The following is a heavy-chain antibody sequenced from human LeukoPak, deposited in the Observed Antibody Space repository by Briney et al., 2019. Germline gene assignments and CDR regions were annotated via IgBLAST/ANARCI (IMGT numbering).Heavy chain of an antibody. J-gene: IGHJ6*03. CDR1: GYTLSELS. CDR3: ATRYCSGGSCPNYYYYYINV. D-gene: IGHD2-15*01. CDR2: FDPEVGKT. V-gene: IGHV1-24*01. Sequence: ASVKVSCKVSGYTLSELSMHWVRQAPGKGLEWMGGFDPEVGKTIYAQKFQGRVTMTEDTSTDTAYMELSSLRSEDTAVYYCATRYCSGGSCPNYYYYYINVWGKGTTVTISS.